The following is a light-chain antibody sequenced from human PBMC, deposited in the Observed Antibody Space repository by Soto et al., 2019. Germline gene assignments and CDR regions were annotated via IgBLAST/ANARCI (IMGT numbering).Light chain of an antibody. CDR2: AAS. CDR3: QQYYSYPPLT. CDR1: QGISSY. Sequence: QLTQSPSSLSASVGDRVTITCRASQGISSYLAWYQQKPGKAPKLLVYAASTLQSGVPSRFSGSGYGTHFTLTISSLQSEDFATYYCQQYYSYPPLTFGGGTKVDIK. J-gene: IGKJ4*01. V-gene: IGKV1-9*01.